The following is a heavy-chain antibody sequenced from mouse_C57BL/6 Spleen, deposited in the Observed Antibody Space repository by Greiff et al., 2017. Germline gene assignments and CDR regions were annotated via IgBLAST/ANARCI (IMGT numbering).Heavy chain of an antibody. Sequence: EVQLQQSGPELVKPGASVKMSCKASGYTFTDYNMHWVKQSHGKSLEWIGYINPNNGGTSYNQKFKGKATLTVNKSSSTAYMELRSLTSEDSAVYYCATPAYDRPYDYYGSSPWFAYWGQGTLVTVSA. V-gene: IGHV1-22*01. CDR2: INPNNGGT. CDR3: ATPAYDRPYDYYGSSPWFAY. J-gene: IGHJ3*01. D-gene: IGHD1-1*01. CDR1: GYTFTDYN.